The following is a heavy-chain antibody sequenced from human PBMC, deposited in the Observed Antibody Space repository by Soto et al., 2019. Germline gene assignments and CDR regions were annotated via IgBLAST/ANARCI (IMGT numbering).Heavy chain of an antibody. V-gene: IGHV1-69*12. Sequence: QVQLGQSGAEVKKPGSSVKVSCKASGGSLSNYGISWVRQAPGQGLEWMEGIIPVFGTANYAQKFQGRVTITADESTSIVYMDVTSLRSEDTAVYYCARGDATKIVVTTYYAMDVWGQGTTVTVSS. CDR1: GGSLSNYG. D-gene: IGHD3-9*01. J-gene: IGHJ6*02. CDR3: ARGDATKIVVTTYYAMDV. CDR2: IIPVFGTA.